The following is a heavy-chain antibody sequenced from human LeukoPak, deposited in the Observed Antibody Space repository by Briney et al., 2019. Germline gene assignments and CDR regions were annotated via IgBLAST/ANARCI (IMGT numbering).Heavy chain of an antibody. CDR3: TRLVPAWEGGGSNY. J-gene: IGHJ4*01. Sequence: PSETLSLTCVVSGYSISNNYFWGWIRQSPGKALEWIGTVSRSGTTYYNPSLKSRVSISIDTSKNQFSLKLISMTAADTAVYYCTRLVPAWEGGGSNYWGRGTLVTVSS. D-gene: IGHD1-26*01. CDR1: GYSISNNYF. V-gene: IGHV4-38-2*01. CDR2: VSRSGTT.